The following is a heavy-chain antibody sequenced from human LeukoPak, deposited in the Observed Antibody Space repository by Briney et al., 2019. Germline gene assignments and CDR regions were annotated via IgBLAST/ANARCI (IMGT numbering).Heavy chain of an antibody. CDR2: INHSGST. V-gene: IGHV4-34*01. Sequence: SETLSLTCAVYGGSFSGYYWSWIRQPPGKGLEWIGEINHSGSTNYNPSLKSRVTISVDTSKNQFSLKLGSVTAADTAVYYCARHGRRGAVTTGYWGQGTLVTVSS. CDR1: GGSFSGYY. CDR3: ARHGRRGAVTTGY. D-gene: IGHD4-17*01. J-gene: IGHJ4*02.